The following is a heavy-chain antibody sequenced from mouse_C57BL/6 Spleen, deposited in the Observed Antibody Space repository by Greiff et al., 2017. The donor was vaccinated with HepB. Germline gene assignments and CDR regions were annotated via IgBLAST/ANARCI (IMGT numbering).Heavy chain of an antibody. CDR2: IHPNSGST. CDR1: GYTFTSYW. CDR3: ARWDYDWYFDV. Sequence: QVQLQQPGAELVKPGASVKLSCKASGYTFTSYWMHWVKQRPGQGLEWIGMIHPNSGSTNYNEKFKSKATLTVDKSSSTAYMQLSSLTSEDSAVYYVARWDYDWYFDVWGTGTTVTVSS. J-gene: IGHJ1*03. V-gene: IGHV1-64*01. D-gene: IGHD1-1*01.